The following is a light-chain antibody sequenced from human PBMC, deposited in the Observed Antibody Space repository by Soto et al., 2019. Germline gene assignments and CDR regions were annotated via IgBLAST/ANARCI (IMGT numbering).Light chain of an antibody. CDR3: SSYAGTNLYV. CDR1: SSDVGGYNY. V-gene: IGLV2-8*01. Sequence: QSALTQPASVSGSPGQSITISCTGTSSDVGGYNYVSWSQQHPGKAPKLMIYEVSHLPSGVPDRFSGSKSGNTASLTVSGLQAEDEADYYCSSYAGTNLYVFGTGTKVTVL. J-gene: IGLJ1*01. CDR2: EVS.